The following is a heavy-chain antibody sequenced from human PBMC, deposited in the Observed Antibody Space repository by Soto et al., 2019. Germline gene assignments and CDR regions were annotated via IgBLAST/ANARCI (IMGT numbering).Heavy chain of an antibody. V-gene: IGHV1-2*02. CDR3: ARDLDTAIIRMRDYYYGMDV. Sequence: ASVKVSCKXSGYTFTGYYMHWVRQAPGQGLEWMGWINPNSGGTNYAQKFQGRVTMTRDTSISTAYMELSRLRSDDTAVYYCARDLDTAIIRMRDYYYGMDVWGQGTTVTVSS. J-gene: IGHJ6*02. D-gene: IGHD5-18*01. CDR2: INPNSGGT. CDR1: GYTFTGYY.